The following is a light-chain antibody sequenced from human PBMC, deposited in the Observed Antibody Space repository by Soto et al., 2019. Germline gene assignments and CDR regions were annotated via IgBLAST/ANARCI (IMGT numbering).Light chain of an antibody. Sequence: QSALTQPASVSGSPGQSITISCTGTSSDVGTYNFVSWYQQHPGKAPKLMIYEVSSRPSGVSNRFSGSKSGNTASLTISGLQAEDEADYYCSSYSSTSTPGVFGGGTKLTVL. J-gene: IGLJ3*02. CDR3: SSYSSTSTPGV. CDR1: SSDVGTYNF. CDR2: EVS. V-gene: IGLV2-14*01.